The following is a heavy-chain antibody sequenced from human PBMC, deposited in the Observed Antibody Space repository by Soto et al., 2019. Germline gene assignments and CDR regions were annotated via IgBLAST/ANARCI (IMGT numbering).Heavy chain of an antibody. V-gene: IGHV1-69*13. Sequence: GASVKVSCKASGYTFTSYGISWVRQAPGQGLEWMGGIIPLFGTAKYAQKFQGRVTITVDESTRTGYMELSSLRSEDTAVYYCATMGQETTFYGSGSGFDMDVWGQGTPVTVSS. CDR3: ATMGQETTFYGSGSGFDMDV. CDR2: IIPLFGTA. D-gene: IGHD3-10*01. CDR1: GYTFTSYG. J-gene: IGHJ6*02.